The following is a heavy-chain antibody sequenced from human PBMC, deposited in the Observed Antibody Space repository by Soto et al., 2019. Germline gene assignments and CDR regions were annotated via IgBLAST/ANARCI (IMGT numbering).Heavy chain of an antibody. CDR3: AKVNSSSWYGY. V-gene: IGHV3-23*01. Sequence: GGSLRLSCAASGFTFSSYAMSWVRQAPGKGLEWVSAISGSGGSTYYADSVKGRFTISRDNTKNTLYLQMNSLRAEDTAVYYCAKVNSSSWYGYWGQGTLVTVSS. CDR2: ISGSGGST. J-gene: IGHJ4*02. CDR1: GFTFSSYA. D-gene: IGHD6-13*01.